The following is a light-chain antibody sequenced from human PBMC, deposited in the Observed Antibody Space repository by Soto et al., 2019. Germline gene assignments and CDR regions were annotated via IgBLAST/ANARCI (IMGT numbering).Light chain of an antibody. CDR2: GAS. CDR1: QSVSSSY. V-gene: IGKV3-20*01. Sequence: EIVLTQSPGTLSLSPGERATLSCRASQSVSSSYLAWYQQKPGQAPRLLVYGASSRATGIPDRLCGSGSATDLNLNISRVAHEDVVVYYWQQYGRSPFTFGPGTRVDIK. CDR3: QQYGRSPFT. J-gene: IGKJ3*01.